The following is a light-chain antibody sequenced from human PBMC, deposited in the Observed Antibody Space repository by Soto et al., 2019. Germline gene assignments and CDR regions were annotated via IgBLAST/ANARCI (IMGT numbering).Light chain of an antibody. CDR3: CSYAGSITYV. V-gene: IGLV2-23*02. Sequence: QSALTQPASVSGSPGQSITIYCTGTSSDVGSDNLVSWYQQHPGKAPKFIIYEVSQRPAGVSSRFSGSKSGNTAYLTLSGLQAEDEADYYCCSYAGSITYVFGTGTKLTVL. CDR1: SSDVGSDNL. J-gene: IGLJ1*01. CDR2: EVS.